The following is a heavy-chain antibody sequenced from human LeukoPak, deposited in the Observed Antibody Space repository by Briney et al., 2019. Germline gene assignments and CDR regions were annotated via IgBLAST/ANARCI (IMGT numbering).Heavy chain of an antibody. CDR3: AREGGGAADLDY. V-gene: IGHV1-46*01. CDR1: GYTFTSYY. D-gene: IGHD6-13*01. Sequence: ASVKVSCKASGYTFTSYYMHWVRQAPGQGLEWMGIINPSGGSTSYAQKFQGRVAMTRDTSTSTVYMELSSLRSEDTAAYYCAREGGGAADLDYWGQGTLVTVSS. J-gene: IGHJ4*02. CDR2: INPSGGST.